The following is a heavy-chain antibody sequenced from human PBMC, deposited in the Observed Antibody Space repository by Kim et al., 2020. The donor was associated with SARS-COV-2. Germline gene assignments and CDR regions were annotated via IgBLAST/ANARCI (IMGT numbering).Heavy chain of an antibody. V-gene: IGHV3-7*01. CDR3: ARDHSSTLGYYYGMDV. D-gene: IGHD6-13*01. Sequence: GGSLRLSCAASGFTFTNYWMSWVRQAPGKGLEWVANIKQDGSEKYYVDSVKGRFTISRDNAKNSLYLQMSSLRAEDTAVYYCARDHSSTLGYYYGMDVWG. CDR2: IKQDGSEK. J-gene: IGHJ6*01. CDR1: GFTFTNYW.